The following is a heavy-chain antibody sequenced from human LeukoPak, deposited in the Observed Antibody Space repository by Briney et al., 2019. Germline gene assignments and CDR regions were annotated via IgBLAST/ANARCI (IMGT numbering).Heavy chain of an antibody. J-gene: IGHJ5*02. CDR3: ARETPLGYCSSSSCQGPWFDP. CDR2: IYYSGSI. D-gene: IGHD2-2*01. Sequence: PSETLSLTCTVSGGSISSSRYYWGWIRQPPGKGLEWIGSIYYSGSIYYNPSLKSRVTISVDTSKNQFSLKLSSVTAADTAVYYCARETPLGYCSSSSCQGPWFDPWGQGTLVTVSS. V-gene: IGHV4-39*07. CDR1: GGSISSSRYY.